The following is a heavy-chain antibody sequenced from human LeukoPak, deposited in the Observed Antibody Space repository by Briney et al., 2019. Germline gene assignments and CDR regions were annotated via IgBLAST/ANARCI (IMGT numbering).Heavy chain of an antibody. CDR2: IKQDGSEK. CDR1: GFTFSSYC. D-gene: IGHD5-24*01. V-gene: IGHV3-7*04. J-gene: IGHJ4*02. CDR3: ARETEMANLDY. Sequence: GGSLRLSCTVSGFTFSSYCMNWVRQAPGKGLEWVANIKQDGSEKYYVDSVKGRFTISRDNAKKSLYLQMNSLRAEDTAVYYCARETEMANLDYWGQGTLVTVSS.